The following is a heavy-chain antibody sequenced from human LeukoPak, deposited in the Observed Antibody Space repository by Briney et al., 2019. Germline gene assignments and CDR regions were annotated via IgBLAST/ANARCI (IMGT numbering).Heavy chain of an antibody. CDR1: GFTFSSYS. J-gene: IGHJ4*02. V-gene: IGHV3-74*01. Sequence: GGSLRLSCAASGFTFSSYSMNWVRQAPGQGLVWVSRIKGDGISTNYADSVKGRLTTSRDIAKNTLYLQMNSLRAEDTGVYYCAKDHYWSIDYWGRGTLVTVSS. CDR3: AKDHYWSIDY. CDR2: IKGDGIST. D-gene: IGHD3-3*01.